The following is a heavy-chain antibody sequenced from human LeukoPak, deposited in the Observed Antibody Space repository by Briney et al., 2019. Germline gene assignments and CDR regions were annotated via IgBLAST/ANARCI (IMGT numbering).Heavy chain of an antibody. Sequence: GESLRLSCAASGFTLSDYYMTWIRQAPGKGLEWVSYIGSSATTTYYADSVKGRFTISRDNSKNTLYLQMNSLRAEDTAVYYCASSVVVTLRDAFDIWGQGTMVTVSS. J-gene: IGHJ3*02. V-gene: IGHV3-11*04. CDR1: GFTLSDYY. CDR3: ASSVVVTLRDAFDI. D-gene: IGHD3-22*01. CDR2: IGSSATTT.